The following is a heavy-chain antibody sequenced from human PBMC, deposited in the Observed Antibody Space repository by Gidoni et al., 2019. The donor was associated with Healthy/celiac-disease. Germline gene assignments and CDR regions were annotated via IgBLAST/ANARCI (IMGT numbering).Heavy chain of an antibody. J-gene: IGHJ4*02. CDR1: GFTFSNAW. D-gene: IGHD1-26*01. Sequence: EVQLVESGGGLVKPGGALRPSCAASGFTFSNAWMSWVRQAPGKGLECVGRIKSKTDGGTTDYAAPVKGRFTISRDDSKNTLYLQMNSLKTEDTAVYYCTTEWELPQYYFDYWGQGTLVTVSS. V-gene: IGHV3-15*01. CDR3: TTEWELPQYYFDY. CDR2: IKSKTDGGTT.